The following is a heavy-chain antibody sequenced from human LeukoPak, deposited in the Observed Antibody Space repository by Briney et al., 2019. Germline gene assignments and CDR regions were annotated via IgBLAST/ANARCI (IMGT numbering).Heavy chain of an antibody. D-gene: IGHD3-10*01. CDR2: IYYSGST. Sequence: RQPPGKGLEWIGYIYYSGSTNYNPSLKSRVTISVDTSKNQFSLKLSSVTAADTAVYYCARGGVGNWFGPWGQGTLVTVSS. J-gene: IGHJ5*02. CDR3: ARGGVGNWFGP. V-gene: IGHV4-59*01.